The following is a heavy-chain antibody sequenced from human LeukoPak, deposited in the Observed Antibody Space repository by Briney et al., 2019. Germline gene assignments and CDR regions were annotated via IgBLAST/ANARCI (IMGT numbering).Heavy chain of an antibody. D-gene: IGHD6-13*01. Sequence: SETLSLTCTVSGGSISSYYWSWIRQPPGKGLEWIGYIYYSGSTNYNPSLKSRVTISVDTSKNQFSLKLSSVTAADTAVYYCASLPPGYRQHWGQGTLVTVSS. CDR1: GGSISSYY. V-gene: IGHV4-59*12. J-gene: IGHJ1*01. CDR3: ASLPPGYRQH. CDR2: IYYSGST.